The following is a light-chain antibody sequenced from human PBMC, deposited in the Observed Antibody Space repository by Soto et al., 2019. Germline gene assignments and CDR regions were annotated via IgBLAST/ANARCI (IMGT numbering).Light chain of an antibody. CDR2: AAS. V-gene: IGKV1-27*01. CDR3: QKYNSAPNT. CDR1: QGISKY. J-gene: IGKJ5*01. Sequence: DTQMIQSPSSLSASVGDRVTITCRASQGISKYLAWYQQKPGKVPKLLIYAASTLQSGVPSRFSGSGSGTDFTLTISSLQPEDVATYYCQKYNSAPNTFGQGTRLEIK.